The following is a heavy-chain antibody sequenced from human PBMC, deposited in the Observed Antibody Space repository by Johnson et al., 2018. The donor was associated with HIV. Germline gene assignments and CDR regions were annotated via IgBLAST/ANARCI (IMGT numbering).Heavy chain of an antibody. CDR1: GFTVSSNY. CDR3: ARGVGSGWYVEIGDDAFDI. V-gene: IGHV3-66*01. Sequence: VQLVESGGGLVQPGGSLRLSCAASGFTVSSNYMSWVRQAPGKGLEWVSVIYSGGRTYYADSVKGRFTISRDNSKNTLYLQMNSLRAEDTAVYYCARGVGSGWYVEIGDDAFDIWGQGTMVTVSS. D-gene: IGHD6-19*01. J-gene: IGHJ3*02. CDR2: IYSGGRT.